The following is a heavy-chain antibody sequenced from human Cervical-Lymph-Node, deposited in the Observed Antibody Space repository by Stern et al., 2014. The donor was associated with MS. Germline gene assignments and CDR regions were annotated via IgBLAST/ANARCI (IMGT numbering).Heavy chain of an antibody. V-gene: IGHV3-53*01. D-gene: IGHD6-13*01. Sequence: EVQLLESGGGLIQPGGSLRLSCAASGFTVSSNYMSWVRQAPGKGLEWVSVIYSGGSTYYAESVKGRCTISRDNPKNTLYLQMNTLGAEDPAVYYCARDTGIAAGDNYYYGMDVWGQGTTVTVSS. CDR3: ARDTGIAAGDNYYYGMDV. J-gene: IGHJ6*02. CDR1: GFTVSSNY. CDR2: IYSGGST.